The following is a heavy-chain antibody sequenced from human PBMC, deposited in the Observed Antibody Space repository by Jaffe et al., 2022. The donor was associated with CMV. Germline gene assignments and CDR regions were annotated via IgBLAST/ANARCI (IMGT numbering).Heavy chain of an antibody. V-gene: IGHV1-69*01. CDR2: IIPIFGTA. D-gene: IGHD2-8*01. Sequence: QVQLVQSGAEVKKPGSSVKVSCKASGGTFSSYAISWVRQAPGQGLEWMGGIIPIFGTANYAQKFQGRVTITADESTSTAYMELSSLRSEDTAVYYCARNSGTRYCTNGVCYGYYYGMDVWGQGTTVTVSS. CDR1: GGTFSSYA. J-gene: IGHJ6*02. CDR3: ARNSGTRYCTNGVCYGYYYGMDV.